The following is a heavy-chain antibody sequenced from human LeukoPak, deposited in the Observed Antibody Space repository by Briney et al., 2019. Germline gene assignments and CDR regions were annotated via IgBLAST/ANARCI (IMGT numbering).Heavy chain of an antibody. V-gene: IGHV3-53*01. CDR1: GFTVSSTH. CDR3: ARGGRGSAAVVAPRSFDM. J-gene: IGHJ3*02. Sequence: PGGSLRLSCAASGFTVSSTHMVWVRQAPGKGLEWVSVIYTGGNSYYAGSVQGRFIISRDISKNTLYLQMNSLRAEDSALYYCARGGRGSAAVVAPRSFDMWGQGTMVTVSS. D-gene: IGHD3-22*01. CDR2: IYTGGNS.